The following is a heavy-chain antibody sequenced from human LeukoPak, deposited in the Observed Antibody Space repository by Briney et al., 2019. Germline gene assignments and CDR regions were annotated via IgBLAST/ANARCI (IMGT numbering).Heavy chain of an antibody. CDR2: ISGSGGST. V-gene: IGHV3-23*01. D-gene: IGHD2-2*01. CDR3: ARVGSSSQEFDY. J-gene: IGHJ4*02. Sequence: GGSLRLSCAASGFTFSSYAMSWVRQAPGKGLEWVSGISGSGGSTYYADSVKDRFTISRDNSKNTLYLQMNSLRADGTAVYYCARVGSSSQEFDYWGQGTLVTVSS. CDR1: GFTFSSYA.